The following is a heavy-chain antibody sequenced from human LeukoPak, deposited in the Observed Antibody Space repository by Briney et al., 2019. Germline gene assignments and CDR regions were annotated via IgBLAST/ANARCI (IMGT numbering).Heavy chain of an antibody. CDR2: IYYSGTT. CDR1: GGSISTSNYY. Sequence: PSETLSLTCTVSGGSISTSNYYWGWIRQPPGKGLEWIGTIYYSGTTYYNPSLESRVTISEDTSKNQFSLMLRSVTAADTAVYFCARQASDYFYHYMDVWGKGTTVTVSS. J-gene: IGHJ6*03. V-gene: IGHV4-39*01. CDR3: ARQASDYFYHYMDV.